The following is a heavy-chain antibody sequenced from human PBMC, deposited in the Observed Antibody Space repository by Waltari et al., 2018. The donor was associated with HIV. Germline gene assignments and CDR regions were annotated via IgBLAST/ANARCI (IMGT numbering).Heavy chain of an antibody. V-gene: IGHV4-4*02. D-gene: IGHD4-17*01. J-gene: IGHJ5*02. CDR3: VKVMTGDYRSSWFDP. CDR2: MFHSGST. Sequence: QVQLQESGPGLVKPSETLSLTCTVYGGSISSYNWWTWVRQAPGKGLEWIGEMFHSGSTNYNPFLKSRVTISIDKSKNQFYLRLTSVTAADTAVYYCVKVMTGDYRSSWFDPWGQGTLVTVSS. CDR1: GGSISSYNW.